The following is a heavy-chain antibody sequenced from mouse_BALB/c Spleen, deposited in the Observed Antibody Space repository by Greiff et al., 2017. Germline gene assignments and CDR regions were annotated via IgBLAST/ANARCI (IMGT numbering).Heavy chain of an antibody. Sequence: EVKVVESGGGLVQPGGSRKLSCAASGFTFSSFGMHWVRQAPEKGLEWVAYISSGSSTIYYADTVKGRFTISRDNPKNTLFLQMTSPRSEDTAMYYCARDYGYYYAMDYWGQGTSVTVSS. J-gene: IGHJ4*01. D-gene: IGHD1-2*01. CDR3: ARDYGYYYAMDY. CDR1: GFTFSSFG. V-gene: IGHV5-17*02. CDR2: ISSGSSTI.